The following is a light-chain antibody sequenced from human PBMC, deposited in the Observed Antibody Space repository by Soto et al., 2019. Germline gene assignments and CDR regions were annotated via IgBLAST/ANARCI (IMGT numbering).Light chain of an antibody. V-gene: IGLV1-44*01. J-gene: IGLJ1*01. CDR2: YDN. CDR1: NSNIGSNT. CDR3: AAWDDSLNGRV. Sequence: QSVLTQPPSASGTPGQRVTISCSGSNSNIGSNTVNWYQQLPGTAPKLLIYYDNRRPSGVPDRISGSKSGASASLAISGLQYDDEADYYCAAWDDSLNGRVFGTGTKVTVL.